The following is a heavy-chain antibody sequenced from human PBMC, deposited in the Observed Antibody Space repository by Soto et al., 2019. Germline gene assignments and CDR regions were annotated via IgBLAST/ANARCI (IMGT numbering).Heavy chain of an antibody. J-gene: IGHJ6*03. V-gene: IGHV4-34*01. CDR2: INHSGST. D-gene: IGHD2-8*01. CDR1: GGSFSGYY. CDR3: ARARSYCTNGVCYHNYYYMDV. Sequence: QVQLQQWGAGLLKPSETLSLTCAVYGGSFSGYYWSWIRQPPGKGLEWIGEINHSGSTNYNPSLKSRVTISVDTSKNQFSLKLSSVTAADTAVYYCARARSYCTNGVCYHNYYYMDVWGKGTTVTVSS.